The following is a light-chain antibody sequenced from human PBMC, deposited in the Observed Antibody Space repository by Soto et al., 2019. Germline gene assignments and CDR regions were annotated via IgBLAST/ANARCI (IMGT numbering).Light chain of an antibody. V-gene: IGKV3-20*01. CDR1: QSVSSSY. CDR2: GAS. Sequence: EIVLTQSPGTLSLSPGERATLSCRASQSVSSSYLAWYQHKPGQAPRLLIYGASSRATGIPDRFSGSWSGTDFTLTISRLEPEDFAVYSCQQYGSSPHIFGLGTQLDIK. CDR3: QQYGSSPHI. J-gene: IGKJ2*01.